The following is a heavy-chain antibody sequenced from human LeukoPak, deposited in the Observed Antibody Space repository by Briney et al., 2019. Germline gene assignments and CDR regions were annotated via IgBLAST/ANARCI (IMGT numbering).Heavy chain of an antibody. Sequence: SETLSLTCTVSDGSISSSSYYWAWIRQPPEKGLEWIASLYYSGRIYYNPSLESRVTISLDTSKNQFSLKLSSVTAADTAVFYCARGPPLNMLGSTYFDYWGQGFLVTVSS. J-gene: IGHJ4*02. V-gene: IGHV4-39*01. D-gene: IGHD1-26*01. CDR2: LYYSGRI. CDR1: DGSISSSSYY. CDR3: ARGPPLNMLGSTYFDY.